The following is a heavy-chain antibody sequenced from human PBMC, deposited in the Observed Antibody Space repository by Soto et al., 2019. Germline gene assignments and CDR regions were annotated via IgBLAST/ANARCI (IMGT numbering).Heavy chain of an antibody. CDR1: GDRVSSNSAT. J-gene: IGHJ4*02. V-gene: IGHV6-1*01. D-gene: IGHD2-15*01. CDR2: TYYRSKWYN. CDR3: ARFRAAKGGFDY. Sequence: QVQLQQSGPGLVKPSQTLSLTCAISGDRVSSNSATWNWIRQSPSRGLEWLGRTYYRSKWYNDYASSVKSRITINPDTSKNHFSLQLNSVTPDDTAVYYGARFRAAKGGFDYWGQGTLVTVSS.